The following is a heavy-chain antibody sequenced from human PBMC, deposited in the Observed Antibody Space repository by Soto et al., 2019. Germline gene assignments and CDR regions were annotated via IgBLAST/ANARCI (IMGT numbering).Heavy chain of an antibody. D-gene: IGHD3-9*01. CDR2: INWNGGST. J-gene: IGHJ6*02. Sequence: GGSLRLSCAASGFTFDDYGMSWVRQAPGKGLEWVSGINWNGGSTGYADSVKGRFTISRDNAKNSLYLQMNSLRAEDTALYYCARVGPLRYFDWLTPGYYYGMDVWGQGTTVTVSS. V-gene: IGHV3-20*04. CDR3: ARVGPLRYFDWLTPGYYYGMDV. CDR1: GFTFDDYG.